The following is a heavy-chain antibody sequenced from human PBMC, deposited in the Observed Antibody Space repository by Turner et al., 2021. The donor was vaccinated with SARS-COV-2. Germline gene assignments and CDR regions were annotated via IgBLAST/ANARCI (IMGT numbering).Heavy chain of an antibody. CDR3: AKDMEQLVPLFDY. CDR1: EFTFSSDG. D-gene: IGHD6-13*01. Sequence: QVQLVESGGGVVQPGRSLRLSCAAAEFTFSSDGMHWVRQAPGKGLEWVAVISYDGSNKYYADSVKGRFTISRDNSKNTLYLQMNSLSAEDTAVYYCAKDMEQLVPLFDYWGQGTLVTVSS. J-gene: IGHJ4*02. CDR2: ISYDGSNK. V-gene: IGHV3-30*18.